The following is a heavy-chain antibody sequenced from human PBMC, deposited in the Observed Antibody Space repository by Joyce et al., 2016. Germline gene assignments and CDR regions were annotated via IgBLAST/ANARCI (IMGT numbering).Heavy chain of an antibody. CDR3: ARARRGIILARGEMGEYLQH. CDR2: VNDRGRN. V-gene: IGHV4-34*01. Sequence: QVQLQEWGAGLLKPSETLSLTGAVYGGSLSGYYWSWIRQAPGMGLEWIGEVNDRGRNNYNPSLKSRATTSMDTSKNQFSLRLTTVTAADTAVYFCARARRGIILARGEMGEYLQHWGRGTVVIVSS. CDR1: GGSLSGYY. J-gene: IGHJ1*01. D-gene: IGHD3-10*01.